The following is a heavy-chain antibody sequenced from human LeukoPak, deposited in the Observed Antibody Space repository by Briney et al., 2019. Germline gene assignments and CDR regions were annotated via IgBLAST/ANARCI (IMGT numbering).Heavy chain of an antibody. D-gene: IGHD2-15*01. Sequence: GGSLRLSCAASGFTFSSYGMHWVRQAPGKGLEWAAVIWYDGSNKYYADSVKGRFTISRDNSKSTLCLQMNSLRAEDTAVYYCAKQLGYCSDGSCYFPYWGQGTLVTVSS. V-gene: IGHV3-33*06. J-gene: IGHJ4*02. CDR3: AKQLGYCSDGSCYFPY. CDR2: IWYDGSNK. CDR1: GFTFSSYG.